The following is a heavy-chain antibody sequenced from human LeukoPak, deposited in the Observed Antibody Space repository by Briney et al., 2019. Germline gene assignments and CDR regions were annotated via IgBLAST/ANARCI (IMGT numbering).Heavy chain of an antibody. CDR1: GYTFTDYY. J-gene: IGHJ6*03. V-gene: IGHV1-2*02. CDR3: ARDVAVEMATIRGYYYYYYMDV. Sequence: ASVKVSCKASGYTFTDYYMHWVRQAPGQGLEWMGWINPNSGGTNYAQKFQGRVTMTRDTSISTAYMELSRLRSDDTAVYYCARDVAVEMATIRGYYYYYYMDVWGKGTTVTVSS. D-gene: IGHD5-24*01. CDR2: INPNSGGT.